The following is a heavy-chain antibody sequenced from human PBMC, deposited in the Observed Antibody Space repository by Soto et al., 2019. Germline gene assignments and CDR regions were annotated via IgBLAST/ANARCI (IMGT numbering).Heavy chain of an antibody. D-gene: IGHD5-18*01. J-gene: IGHJ6*02. CDR3: ARDLGYRYGMAV. CDR1: GGSISSYY. V-gene: IGHV4-59*01. Sequence: SETLSLTCTVSGGSISSYYWSWIRQPPGKGLEWIGYIYYSGSTNYNPSLKSRVTISVDTSKNQFSLKLSSVTAADTAVYYCARDLGYRYGMAVCGQGTTVTVS. CDR2: IYYSGST.